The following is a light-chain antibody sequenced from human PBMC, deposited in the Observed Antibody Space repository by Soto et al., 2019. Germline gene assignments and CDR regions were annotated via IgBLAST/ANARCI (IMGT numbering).Light chain of an antibody. CDR1: QGISSW. CDR2: AAS. V-gene: IGKV1-12*01. CDR3: QQANSFPIT. J-gene: IGKJ5*01. Sequence: DIQMTQSPSSVSASVGDRVTVTCRASQGISSWLAWYQKKPGKAPKLLIYAASSLQSGVPSRFSGSGSGTDFTPTISSLQPEDCAIYFCQQANSFPITFGQGTRLEI.